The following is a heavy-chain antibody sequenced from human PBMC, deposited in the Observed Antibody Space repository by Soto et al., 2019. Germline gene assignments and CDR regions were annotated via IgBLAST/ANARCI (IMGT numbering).Heavy chain of an antibody. J-gene: IGHJ4*02. D-gene: IGHD5-18*01. CDR1: GFTFSSYA. V-gene: IGHV3-23*01. Sequence: GGSLRLSCAASGFTFSSYAMSRVRQAPGKGLEWVSAISGSGGSTYYADSVKGRFTISRDNSKNTLYLQMNSLRAEDTAVYYCAKDSRRGYGPRPGYFDYWGQGTLVTVSS. CDR2: ISGSGGST. CDR3: AKDSRRGYGPRPGYFDY.